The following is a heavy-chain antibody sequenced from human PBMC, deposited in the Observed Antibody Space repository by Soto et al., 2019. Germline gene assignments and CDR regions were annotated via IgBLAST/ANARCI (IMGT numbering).Heavy chain of an antibody. J-gene: IGHJ5*02. V-gene: IGHV4-34*01. Sequence: SETLSLTCAVYGGSFSGYYWSWLRQPPGKGLEWIGEINHSGSTNYNPSLKSRVTISVDTSKNQFSLKLSSVTAADTAVYYCARGVVEENSSSRNWFDPWGQGTLVTVS. CDR1: GGSFSGYY. CDR3: ARGVVEENSSSRNWFDP. D-gene: IGHD6-13*01. CDR2: INHSGST.